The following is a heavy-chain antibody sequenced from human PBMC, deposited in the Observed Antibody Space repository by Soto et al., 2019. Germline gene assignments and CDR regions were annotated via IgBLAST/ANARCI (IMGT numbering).Heavy chain of an antibody. CDR2: VYYSGST. CDR1: GGSVSSTSYY. CDR3: ARIPYCTSTTCYFANY. V-gene: IGHV4-39*01. Sequence: SETLSLTCTVSGGSVSSTSYYWGWIRQPPGEGLEWIASVYYSGSTYYNPSLKSRVTISVDTSKNEFSLKLRSVTAADTAVYFCARIPYCTSTTCYFANYWGQGTLVTVS. J-gene: IGHJ4*02. D-gene: IGHD2-2*01.